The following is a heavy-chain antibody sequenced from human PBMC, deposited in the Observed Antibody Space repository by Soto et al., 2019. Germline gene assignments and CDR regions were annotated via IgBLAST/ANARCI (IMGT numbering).Heavy chain of an antibody. CDR3: AKNPGYYYDSTGYHFDY. CDR2: ISYGGGTT. Sequence: EVQPLESGGGLVQPGGSLRLSCAASEFTFSNYAMSWVRQAPGKGLEWVSAISYGGGTTYYADSVKGRFTISRDNSKNTLYLQMNGLRAEDTAVYYCAKNPGYYYDSTGYHFDYWGQGTLVTVSS. V-gene: IGHV3-23*01. CDR1: EFTFSNYA. J-gene: IGHJ4*02. D-gene: IGHD3-22*01.